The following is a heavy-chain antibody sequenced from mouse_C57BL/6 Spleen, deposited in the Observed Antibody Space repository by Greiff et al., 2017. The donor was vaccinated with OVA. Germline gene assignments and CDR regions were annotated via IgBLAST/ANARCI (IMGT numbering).Heavy chain of an antibody. J-gene: IGHJ4*01. CDR1: GFTFSNYW. V-gene: IGHV6-3*01. CDR2: IRLRSDNYAT. Sequence: VQLKESGGGLVQPGGSMKLSCVASGFTFSNYWMHWVRQSPEQGLEWVAQIRLRSDNYATHYAESVKGRFTITRDDSKSSGYLQMNNLRAEDTGIDYCTGPSYPLARDYWGQGTSVTVSS. CDR3: TGPSYPLARDY.